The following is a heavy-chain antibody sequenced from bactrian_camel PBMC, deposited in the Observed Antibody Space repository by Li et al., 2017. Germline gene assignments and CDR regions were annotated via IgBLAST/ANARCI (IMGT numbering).Heavy chain of an antibody. D-gene: IGHD7*01. Sequence: DVQLVESGGGSVQPGGSLKLSCTYSRTPIINYCMGWFRQSPGKGLEWVSRINTGGSSTYYADSVKGRFTISRDNAKNTVYLQMNSLKPEDSAVYYCATDRAGGPWLEGFYYWGQGTQVTVS. CDR2: INTGGSST. CDR3: ATDRAGGPWLEGFYY. J-gene: IGHJ4*01. CDR1: RTPIINYC. V-gene: IGHV3S40*01.